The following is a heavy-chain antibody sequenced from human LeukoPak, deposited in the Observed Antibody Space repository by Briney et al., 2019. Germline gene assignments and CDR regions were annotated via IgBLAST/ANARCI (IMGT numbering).Heavy chain of an antibody. CDR2: IKQDGSEK. CDR3: ASGLRYCSGGSCYRYYYYYMDV. Sequence: GGSLRLSCAASGFTFSRYWMSWVRQAPGKGLEWVANIKQDGSEKYYVDSVKGRFTISRDNAKNSLYLQMNSLRAEDTAVYYCASGLRYCSGGSCYRYYYYYMDVWGKGTTVTVSS. J-gene: IGHJ6*03. V-gene: IGHV3-7*01. CDR1: GFTFSRYW. D-gene: IGHD2-15*01.